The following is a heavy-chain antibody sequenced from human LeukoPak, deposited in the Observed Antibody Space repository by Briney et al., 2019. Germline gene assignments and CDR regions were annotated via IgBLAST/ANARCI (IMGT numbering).Heavy chain of an antibody. CDR1: GGSISSYY. CDR3: ASLSYYDFWSGYDNWFDP. J-gene: IGHJ5*02. D-gene: IGHD3-3*01. CDR2: IYYSGST. Sequence: SQTLSLTCTVSGGSISSYYWSWIRQPPGKGLEWIGYIYYSGSTNYNPSLKSRVTISVNTSKNQFSLKLSSVTAADTAVYYCASLSYYDFWSGYDNWFDPWGQGTLVTVSS. V-gene: IGHV4-59*01.